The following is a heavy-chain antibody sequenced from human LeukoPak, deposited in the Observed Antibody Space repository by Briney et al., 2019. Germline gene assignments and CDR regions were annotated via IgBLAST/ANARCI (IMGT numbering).Heavy chain of an antibody. Sequence: ASVKVSCKASGGTFSSCAISWVRQAPGQGLEWVGRIIPILGIANYAQKFQGRVTITADKSTSTAYMELSSLRSEDTAVYYCAGVRGENGMDVWGQGTTVTVSS. J-gene: IGHJ6*02. CDR3: AGVRGENGMDV. D-gene: IGHD3-10*01. CDR1: GGTFSSCA. CDR2: IIPILGIA. V-gene: IGHV1-69*04.